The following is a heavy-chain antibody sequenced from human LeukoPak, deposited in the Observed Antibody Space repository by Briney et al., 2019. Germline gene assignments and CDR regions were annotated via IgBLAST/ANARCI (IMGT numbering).Heavy chain of an antibody. J-gene: IGHJ3*02. D-gene: IGHD3-10*01. V-gene: IGHV3-66*01. Sequence: GGSLRLSCAASGFAVSTNYMSWVRQAPGKGPEWVSLIYSGGSTYYADSVKGRFTISRDNSKNTLYLQMNSLRDDDTAVYYCARDAGVRGARDGDIWGPGTMVTVSS. CDR2: IYSGGST. CDR1: GFAVSTNY. CDR3: ARDAGVRGARDGDI.